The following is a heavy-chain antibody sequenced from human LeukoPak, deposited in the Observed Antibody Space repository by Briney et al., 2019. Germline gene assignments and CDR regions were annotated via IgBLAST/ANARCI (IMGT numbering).Heavy chain of an antibody. Sequence: GESLKISCKGSGYSFTNYWIGWVRQMPGKGLEWMGIIYPGDSDTRYSPSFQGQITISAEKSISPAYLQWRSLRASDTAMYYCARLVNPVMPLGYWGQGTLVTVSS. CDR1: GYSFTNYW. V-gene: IGHV5-51*01. J-gene: IGHJ4*02. D-gene: IGHD3-16*01. CDR2: IYPGDSDT. CDR3: ARLVNPVMPLGY.